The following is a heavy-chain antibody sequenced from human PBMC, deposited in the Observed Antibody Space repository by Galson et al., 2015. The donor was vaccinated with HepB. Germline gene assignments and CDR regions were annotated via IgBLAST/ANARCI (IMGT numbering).Heavy chain of an antibody. CDR2: ISAYNGNT. J-gene: IGHJ3*02. Sequence: SVKVSCKASGYTFTSYGNSWVRQAPGQGLEWMGWISAYNGNTNYAQKLQGRVTMTTDTSTSTAYMELRSLRSDDTAVYYCARRCRSTSCYLWGFGAFDIWGQGTMVTVSS. D-gene: IGHD2-2*01. V-gene: IGHV1-18*01. CDR1: GYTFTSYG. CDR3: ARRCRSTSCYLWGFGAFDI.